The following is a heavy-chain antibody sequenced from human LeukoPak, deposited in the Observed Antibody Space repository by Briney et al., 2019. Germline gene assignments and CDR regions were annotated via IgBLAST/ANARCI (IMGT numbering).Heavy chain of an antibody. J-gene: IGHJ6*03. V-gene: IGHV3-23*01. CDR2: ISGSGGST. D-gene: IGHD3-3*01. CDR3: ARETYYDFWSGYRGDYYMDV. Sequence: GGSLRLSCAASGFTFSSYAMSWVRQAPGKGLEWVSAISGSGGSTYYADSVKGRFTISRDNSENTLYLQMNSLRAEDTAVYYCARETYYDFWSGYRGDYYMDVWGKGTTVTVSS. CDR1: GFTFSSYA.